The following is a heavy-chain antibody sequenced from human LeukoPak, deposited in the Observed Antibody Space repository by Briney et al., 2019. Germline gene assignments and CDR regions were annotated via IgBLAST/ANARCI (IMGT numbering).Heavy chain of an antibody. CDR1: GFTFSNAW. Sequence: GGSLRLSCAASGFTFSNAWMSWVRQAPGKGLEWVGRIKSKTDGGTTDYAAPVKGRFTISRDDSKSTLYLQMNSLKTEDTAVYYCATSTPHYDFWSGYSPSRYYYMDVWGKGTTVTVSS. D-gene: IGHD3-3*01. J-gene: IGHJ6*03. V-gene: IGHV3-15*01. CDR2: IKSKTDGGTT. CDR3: ATSTPHYDFWSGYSPSRYYYMDV.